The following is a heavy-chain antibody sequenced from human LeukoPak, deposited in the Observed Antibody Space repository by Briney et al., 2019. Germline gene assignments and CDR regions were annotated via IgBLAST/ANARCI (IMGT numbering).Heavy chain of an antibody. J-gene: IGHJ4*02. D-gene: IGHD6-19*01. CDR2: INPSGGST. V-gene: IGHV1-46*01. Sequence: ASVRVSCKASGYSFTTYYMHWVRQAPGQGLEWMGIINPSGGSTSYAQKFQGRVTMTRDTSTSTVYMELSSLRSEDTAVYYCARARYSSGWYVYWGQGTLVTVSS. CDR3: ARARYSSGWYVY. CDR1: GYSFTTYY.